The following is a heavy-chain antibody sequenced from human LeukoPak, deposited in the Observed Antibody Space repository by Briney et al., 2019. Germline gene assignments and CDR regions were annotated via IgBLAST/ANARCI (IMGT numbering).Heavy chain of an antibody. CDR1: GGTFSSYA. Sequence: SVKVSCKASGGTFSSYAISWVRQAPGQGLEWMGGIIPIFGTANYAQKFQGRVTITADESTSTAYMELSSLRSEDTAVYYCASTRTPEQWLVRYYYYGMDVWGQGTTVTVSS. CDR2: IIPIFGTA. V-gene: IGHV1-69*01. D-gene: IGHD6-19*01. J-gene: IGHJ6*02. CDR3: ASTRTPEQWLVRYYYYGMDV.